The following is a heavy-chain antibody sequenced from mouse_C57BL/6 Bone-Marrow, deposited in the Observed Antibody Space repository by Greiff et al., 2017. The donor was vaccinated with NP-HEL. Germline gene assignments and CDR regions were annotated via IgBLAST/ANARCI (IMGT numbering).Heavy chain of an antibody. Sequence: DVHLVESGGDLVKPGGSLKLSCAASGFTFSSYGMSWVRQTPDTRLEWVATISSGGSYTYYPDSVKGRFTISRDNAKNTLYLQMSSRKSEDTAMYYCARRGYYAMDYWGQGTSVTVSS. CDR2: ISSGGSYT. J-gene: IGHJ4*01. CDR3: ARRGYYAMDY. CDR1: GFTFSSYG. V-gene: IGHV5-6*01.